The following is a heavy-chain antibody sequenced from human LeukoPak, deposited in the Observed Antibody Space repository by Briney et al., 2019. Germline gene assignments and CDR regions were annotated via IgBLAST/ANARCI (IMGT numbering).Heavy chain of an antibody. CDR3: ARAPLSIRYSIDY. V-gene: IGHV3-33*01. Sequence: GRSLRLSCAASGFTFSSYGMHWVRQAPGKGLEWVAVIWYDGSNKYYADSVKGRFTISRDNSKNTLYLQMNSLRAEDTAVYYCARAPLSIRYSIDYWGQGTLVTVS. D-gene: IGHD2-21*01. CDR2: IWYDGSNK. CDR1: GFTFSSYG. J-gene: IGHJ4*02.